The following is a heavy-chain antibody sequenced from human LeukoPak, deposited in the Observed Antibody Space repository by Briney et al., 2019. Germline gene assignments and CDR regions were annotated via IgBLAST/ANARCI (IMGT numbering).Heavy chain of an antibody. CDR2: ISWNSGTI. V-gene: IGHV3-9*01. D-gene: IGHD5-24*01. CDR1: GFTFDDYA. CDR3: ATDSADGYRAYYFGMDV. J-gene: IGHJ6*02. Sequence: GRSLRLSCAASGFTFDDYAMHWVRQGPGKGLEWVSGISWNSGTIGYADSVKGRFTISRDNAKNSLYLQLSSLRPEDTALYYCATDSADGYRAYYFGMDVWGQGTTVTVSS.